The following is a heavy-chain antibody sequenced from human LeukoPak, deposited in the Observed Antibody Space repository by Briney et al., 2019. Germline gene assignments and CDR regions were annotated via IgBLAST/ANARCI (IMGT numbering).Heavy chain of an antibody. Sequence: PGGSLRLSCAASGFTFSTYAMSWVRQAPGKGLEWVSAISGSGGDTYYADSVKGRFTISRDNFKNTLHLRMNSLSAEDTAVYYCAKDGGGYTLAGYYFDYWGRGTLVTVSS. CDR1: GFTFSTYA. CDR3: AKDGGGYTLAGYYFDY. J-gene: IGHJ4*02. D-gene: IGHD5-12*01. V-gene: IGHV3-23*01. CDR2: ISGSGGDT.